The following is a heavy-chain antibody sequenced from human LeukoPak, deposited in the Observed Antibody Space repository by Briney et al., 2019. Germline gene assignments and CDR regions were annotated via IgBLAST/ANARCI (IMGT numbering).Heavy chain of an antibody. CDR2: IDTAGDT. CDR1: GLTFSTHD. V-gene: IGHV3-13*01. J-gene: IGHJ4*02. Sequence: GGSLRLSCAASGLTFSTHDMHWVRQTAGKGLEWVSGIDTAGDTYYADSVKGRFTISRENAKNSLYLQMNSLRAGDTAVYYCARGIPIIRGVISPLDYWGQGTLVTVSS. D-gene: IGHD3-10*01. CDR3: ARGIPIIRGVISPLDY.